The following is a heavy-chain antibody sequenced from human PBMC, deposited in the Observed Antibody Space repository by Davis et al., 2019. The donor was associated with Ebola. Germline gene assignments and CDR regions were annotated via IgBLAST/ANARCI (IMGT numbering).Heavy chain of an antibody. CDR2: IYYSGST. D-gene: IGHD6-6*01. CDR3: ARNRIAGSSSFYYYYGMDV. CDR1: GGSVSSGSYY. V-gene: IGHV4-61*01. J-gene: IGHJ6*02. Sequence: SETLSLTCTVSGGSVSSGSYYWSWIRQPPGKGLEWIGYIYYSGSTNYNPSLKSRVTISVDTSKNQFSLKLSSVTAADTAVYYCARNRIAGSSSFYYYYGMDVWGQGTTVTVSS.